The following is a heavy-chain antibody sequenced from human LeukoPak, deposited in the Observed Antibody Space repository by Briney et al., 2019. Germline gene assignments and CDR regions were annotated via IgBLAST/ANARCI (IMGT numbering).Heavy chain of an antibody. V-gene: IGHV3-9*03. CDR2: ISWNSGSI. CDR1: GFTFDDYA. Sequence: GGSLRLSCAASGFTFDDYAMHWVRQAPGKGLEWVSGISWNSGSIGYADSVKGRFTISRDNAKNSLYLQMNSLRAEDMALYYCAKGYSSSWYHTPPFDYWGQGTRVTVSS. J-gene: IGHJ4*02. D-gene: IGHD6-13*01. CDR3: AKGYSSSWYHTPPFDY.